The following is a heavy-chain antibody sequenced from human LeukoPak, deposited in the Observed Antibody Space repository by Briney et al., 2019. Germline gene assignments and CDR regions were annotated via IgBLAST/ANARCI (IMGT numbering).Heavy chain of an antibody. D-gene: IGHD6-13*01. Sequence: AETLSLTCTVSGGSITITSSYWGWIRQPPGNGLEWIGSIYYGGNIYYSPSLKSRVTISVDTSKSQFSLNLSSVTAADTAMYYCATSSSWYRFDYWGQGTLVTVSS. J-gene: IGHJ4*02. CDR1: GGSITITSSY. CDR3: ATSSSWYRFDY. CDR2: IYYGGNI. V-gene: IGHV4-39*01.